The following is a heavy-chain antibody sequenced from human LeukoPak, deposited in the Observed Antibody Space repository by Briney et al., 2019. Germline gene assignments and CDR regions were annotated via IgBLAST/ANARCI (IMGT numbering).Heavy chain of an antibody. J-gene: IGHJ6*02. D-gene: IGHD1-1*01. V-gene: IGHV1-69*13. CDR3: ARDLGSPQLVLDYGMDV. Sequence: ASVKVSCKASGGTFSSYAISWVRQAPGQGLEWMGGIIPIFGTANYAQKFQGRVTITADESTSTAYMELSSLRSEDTAVYYCARDLGSPQLVLDYGMDVWGQGTTVTVSS. CDR2: IIPIFGTA. CDR1: GGTFSSYA.